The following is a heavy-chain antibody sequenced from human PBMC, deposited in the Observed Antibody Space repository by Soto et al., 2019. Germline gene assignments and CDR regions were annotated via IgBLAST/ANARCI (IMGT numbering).Heavy chain of an antibody. CDR1: GFTFSSYA. V-gene: IGHV3-23*01. D-gene: IGHD3-10*01. Sequence: EVPLLESGGGLVQPGESLRLSCAASGFTFSSYAMNWVRLAPGKGLEWVSTISGSGGSTYYADSVKGRFTISRDNSKNTLYLQMNSLRAEDTAVYYCAKGPDYSSGTYCDYWGQGTLVTVSS. CDR2: ISGSGGST. J-gene: IGHJ4*02. CDR3: AKGPDYSSGTYCDY.